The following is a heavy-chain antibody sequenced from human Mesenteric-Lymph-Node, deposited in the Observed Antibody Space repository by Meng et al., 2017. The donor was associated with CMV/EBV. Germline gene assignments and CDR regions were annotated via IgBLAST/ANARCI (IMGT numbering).Heavy chain of an antibody. CDR3: AKPEDGRLFWLGGYAFDI. CDR1: GGSISSSSYY. CDR2: IYYSGST. V-gene: IGHV4-39*07. J-gene: IGHJ3*02. Sequence: GSLRLSCTVSGGSISSSSYYWGWIRQPPGKGLEWIGSIYYSGSTYYNPSLKSRVTISVDTSKNQFSLKLSSVTAADTAVYYCAKPEDGRLFWLGGYAFDIWGQGIMVTVSS. D-gene: IGHD3-10*01.